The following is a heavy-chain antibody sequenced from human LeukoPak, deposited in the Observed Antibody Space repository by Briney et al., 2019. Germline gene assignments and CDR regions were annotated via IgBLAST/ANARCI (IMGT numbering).Heavy chain of an antibody. J-gene: IGHJ4*02. D-gene: IGHD6-19*01. CDR1: GITVRSNY. CDR3: AKDQWLVQYYFDY. Sequence: GGSLRLSCAASGITVRSNYMNWVRQAPGKGLEWVSVIYSGDRAYYADSVKDRFTISRDNSKNTLYLQMNSLRAEDTAVYYCAKDQWLVQYYFDYWGQGTLVTVSS. CDR2: IYSGDRA. V-gene: IGHV3-66*01.